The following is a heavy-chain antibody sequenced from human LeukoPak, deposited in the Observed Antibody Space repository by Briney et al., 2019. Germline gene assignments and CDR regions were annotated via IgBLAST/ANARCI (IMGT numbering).Heavy chain of an antibody. J-gene: IGHJ4*02. D-gene: IGHD3-10*01. V-gene: IGHV4-59*08. CDR3: ARRGYGSGSYPLDY. CDR1: GGSISSYY. Sequence: SETLSLTCTVSGGSISSYYRSWIRQPPGKGLEWIGYIYYSGSTNYNPSLKSRVTISVDTSKDQFSLKLSSVTAADTAVYYCARRGYGSGSYPLDYWGQGTLVTVSS. CDR2: IYYSGST.